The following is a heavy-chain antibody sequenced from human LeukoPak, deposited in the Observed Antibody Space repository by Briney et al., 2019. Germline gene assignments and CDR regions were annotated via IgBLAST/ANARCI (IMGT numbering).Heavy chain of an antibody. CDR1: GYTFTGYY. Sequence: ASVKVSCKTSGYTFTGYYMHWVRQAPGQGLEWMGWINPNSGGTNYAQKFQGRVTMTRDTSISTAYMELSRLRSDDTAVYYCARASHSSSWYGDAFDIWGQGTMVTVSS. D-gene: IGHD6-13*01. V-gene: IGHV1-2*02. CDR3: ARASHSSSWYGDAFDI. CDR2: INPNSGGT. J-gene: IGHJ3*02.